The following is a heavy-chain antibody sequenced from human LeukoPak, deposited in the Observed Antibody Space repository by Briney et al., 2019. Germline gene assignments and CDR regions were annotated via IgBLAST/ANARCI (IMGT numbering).Heavy chain of an antibody. V-gene: IGHV4-34*01. D-gene: IGHD3-16*01. CDR3: ASGYRVWNWFDP. CDR2: IYHSGST. J-gene: IGHJ5*02. Sequence: SETLSLTCAVYGGSFSGYYWSWIRQPPGKGLEWIGSIYHSGSTYYNPSLKSRVTISVDTSKNQFSLKLSSVTAADTAVYYCASGYRVWNWFDPWGQGTLVTVSS. CDR1: GGSFSGYY.